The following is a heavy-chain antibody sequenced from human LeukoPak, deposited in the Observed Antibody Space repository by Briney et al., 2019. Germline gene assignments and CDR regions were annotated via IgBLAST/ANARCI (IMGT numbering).Heavy chain of an antibody. J-gene: IGHJ5*02. Sequence: GESLKISCKGSGYSFTSYWIGWVRQLPGKGLEWMGIINPCDSDTRYSPSFQGQVIISADKSISTAYLQWSSLKASDTAMYYCARCLQTTNYDILTGSFLRFCWFDPWGQGTLVTVSS. CDR1: GYSFTSYW. D-gene: IGHD3-9*01. V-gene: IGHV5-51*01. CDR2: INPCDSDT. CDR3: ARCLQTTNYDILTGSFLRFCWFDP.